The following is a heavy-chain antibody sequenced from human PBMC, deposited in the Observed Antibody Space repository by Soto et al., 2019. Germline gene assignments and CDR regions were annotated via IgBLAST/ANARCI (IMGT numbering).Heavy chain of an antibody. CDR2: IYWDDDK. Sequence: QFTLKESGPTLVKPTQTLTLTCTFSGFSLSTSGVGVGWIRQPPGKALEWLALIYWDDDKRYSPSLKSRLTITKDTSKNPVVLTMTNMDPVDTATYYCAHLKVPVYYYYMAVWGKGTTVTVSS. D-gene: IGHD2-2*01. CDR1: GFSLSTSGVG. J-gene: IGHJ6*03. CDR3: AHLKVPVYYYYMAV. V-gene: IGHV2-5*02.